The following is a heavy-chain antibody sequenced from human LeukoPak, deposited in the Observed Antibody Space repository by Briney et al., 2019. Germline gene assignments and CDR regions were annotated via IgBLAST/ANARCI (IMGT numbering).Heavy chain of an antibody. CDR3: ARIWLGGSNWFDP. Sequence: PSETLSLTCTVSGGSISSSSYYWGWIRQPPGKGLEWIGSIYYSGSTYYNPSLKSRVTISVDTSKNQFSLKLSSVTAADTAVYYCARIWLGGSNWFDPWGQGTLVTVSS. J-gene: IGHJ5*02. V-gene: IGHV4-39*01. CDR1: GGSISSSSYY. D-gene: IGHD1-26*01. CDR2: IYYSGST.